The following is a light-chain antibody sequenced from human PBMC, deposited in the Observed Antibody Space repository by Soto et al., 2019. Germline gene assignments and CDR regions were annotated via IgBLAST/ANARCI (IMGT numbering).Light chain of an antibody. CDR1: QTISSW. CDR3: QHYNSYSEA. Sequence: DIQMTQSPSTLSGSVGDRVTITCRASQTISSWLAWYQQKPGKAPKLLIYKASTLKSGVPSRFSGSGSGTELTLTLSILQPDDFATYYCQHYNSYSEAFGQGTKVELK. V-gene: IGKV1-5*03. CDR2: KAS. J-gene: IGKJ1*01.